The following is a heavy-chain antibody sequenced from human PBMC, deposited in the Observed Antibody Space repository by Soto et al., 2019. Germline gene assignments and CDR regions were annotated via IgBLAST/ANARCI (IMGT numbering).Heavy chain of an antibody. CDR2: INAGNGNT. J-gene: IGHJ6*03. V-gene: IGHV1-3*01. D-gene: IGHD2-2*01. Sequence: ASVKVSCKASGYTFTSYAMHWVRQAPGQRLEWMGWINAGNGNTKYSQKFQGRVTITRDTSASTAYMELSSLRSEDTAVYYCAREGYCSSTSCYDFYYYYYMDVWGKGTTVTVSS. CDR3: AREGYCSSTSCYDFYYYYYMDV. CDR1: GYTFTSYA.